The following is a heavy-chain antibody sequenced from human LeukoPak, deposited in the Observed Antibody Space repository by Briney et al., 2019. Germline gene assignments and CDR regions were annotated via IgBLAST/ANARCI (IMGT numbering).Heavy chain of an antibody. CDR1: GFNVSYNY. CDR2: IYNGGST. CDR3: ASQITIFGVVRGAFDI. V-gene: IGHV3-53*01. Sequence: GGSLRLSCAASGFNVSYNYMNWVRQAPGKGLEWVSRIYNGGSTDYADPVRGRFTISRDKFKNTLYLQMNSLRAEDTAVYYCASQITIFGVVRGAFDIWGQGTMVTVSS. D-gene: IGHD3-3*01. J-gene: IGHJ3*02.